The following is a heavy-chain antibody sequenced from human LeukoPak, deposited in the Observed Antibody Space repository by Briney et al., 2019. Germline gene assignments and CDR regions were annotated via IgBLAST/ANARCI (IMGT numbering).Heavy chain of an antibody. D-gene: IGHD6-6*01. CDR3: AREAAARPGAFDV. V-gene: IGHV1-2*06. CDR1: GYTFTGYY. Sequence: ASVKVSCKASGYTFTGYYMHWVRQAPGQGLEWMGRINPNSGGTNYAQKFQGRVTMTRDTSISTAYMELSRLRSDDTAVYYRAREAAARPGAFDVWGPGTMVTVSS. CDR2: INPNSGGT. J-gene: IGHJ3*01.